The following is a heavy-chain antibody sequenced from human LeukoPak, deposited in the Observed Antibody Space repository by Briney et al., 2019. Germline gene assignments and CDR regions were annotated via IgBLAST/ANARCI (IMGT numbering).Heavy chain of an antibody. J-gene: IGHJ6*02. CDR3: TSWGIAAAGNYYYYGMDV. V-gene: IGHV3-49*04. CDR1: GFTFGDYA. Sequence: GGSLRLSCTASGFTFGDYAMSWVRQAPGKGLEWVGFIRSKAYGGTTEYAASVKGRFTISRDDSKSIAYLQMNSLKTEDTAVYYCTSWGIAAAGNYYYYGMDVWGQGTTVTVSS. D-gene: IGHD6-13*01. CDR2: IRSKAYGGTT.